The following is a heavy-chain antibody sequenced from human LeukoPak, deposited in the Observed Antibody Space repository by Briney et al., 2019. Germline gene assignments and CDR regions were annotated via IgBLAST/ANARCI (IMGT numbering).Heavy chain of an antibody. Sequence: GGSLRLSCVASGFSFSSYAMSWVRQAPGKGLEWVSAISGSGGSTYYADSVKGRSTISRDNSKNTLYLQMNSLRAEDTAVYYCANYYTHFYGMDVWGQGTTVTVSS. V-gene: IGHV3-23*01. CDR1: GFSFSSYA. CDR2: ISGSGGST. J-gene: IGHJ6*02. D-gene: IGHD3-10*01. CDR3: ANYYTHFYGMDV.